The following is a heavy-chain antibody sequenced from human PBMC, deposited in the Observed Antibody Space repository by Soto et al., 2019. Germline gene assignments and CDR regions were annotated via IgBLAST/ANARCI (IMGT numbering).Heavy chain of an antibody. D-gene: IGHD1-26*01. CDR1: GGTFSSYA. CDR3: ARVAVGAEYYFDY. J-gene: IGHJ4*02. Sequence: QVQLVQSGAEVKKPGSSVKVSCKAPGGTFSSYAISWVRQAPGQGLEWMGGIIPIFGTANYEKKFQGRVTITADESTRTDYMELSRLRSEDTAVYYCARVAVGAEYYFDYWGQGTLFTVSS. V-gene: IGHV1-69*12. CDR2: IIPIFGTA.